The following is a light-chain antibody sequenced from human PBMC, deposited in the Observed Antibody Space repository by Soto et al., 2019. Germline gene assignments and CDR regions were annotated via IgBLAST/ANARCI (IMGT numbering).Light chain of an antibody. Sequence: EIVLTQSPGTLSLSPGERATLSCRASQSVSSKYLAWYQQKPGQAPRVLIYDASNRATGIPARFSGSGSGTEFSLTISSLQSEDFAVYSCQQYGDWPGAFGGGTKVVIK. J-gene: IGKJ4*01. CDR2: DAS. CDR3: QQYGDWPGA. CDR1: QSVSSKY. V-gene: IGKV3D-15*01.